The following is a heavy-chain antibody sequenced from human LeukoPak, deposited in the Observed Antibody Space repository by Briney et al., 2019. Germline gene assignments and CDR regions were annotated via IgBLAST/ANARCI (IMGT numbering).Heavy chain of an antibody. D-gene: IGHD3-22*01. CDR1: GFTFSSYT. CDR2: IGSSSSTI. Sequence: GGSLRLSCAASGFTFSSYTMNWVRQAPGKGLEWVSYIGSSSSTIYYADSVKGRFTISRDNAKNSLYLQMNSLRAEDTAVYYCARDHHRRLYDSQARDTFDIWGQGTMVTVSS. V-gene: IGHV3-48*01. CDR3: ARDHHRRLYDSQARDTFDI. J-gene: IGHJ3*02.